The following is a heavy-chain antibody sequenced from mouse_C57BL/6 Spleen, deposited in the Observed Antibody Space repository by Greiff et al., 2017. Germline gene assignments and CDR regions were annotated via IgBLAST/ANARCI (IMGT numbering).Heavy chain of an antibody. V-gene: IGHV6-3*01. CDR3: TGVDYCDY. J-gene: IGHJ2*01. CDR1: GFTFSNYW. Sequence: EVKVEESGGGLVQPGGSMKLSCVASGFTFSNYWMNWVRQSPEKGLEWVAQIRLKSDNYATHYAESVKGRFTISRDDSKSSVYLQMNNLRAEDTGIYYCTGVDYCDYWGQGTTLTVSS. CDR2: IRLKSDNYAT.